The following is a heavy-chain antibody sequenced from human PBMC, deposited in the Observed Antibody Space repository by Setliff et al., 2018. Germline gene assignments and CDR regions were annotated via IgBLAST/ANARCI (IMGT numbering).Heavy chain of an antibody. J-gene: IGHJ6*02. V-gene: IGHV4-38-2*02. Sequence: SETLSLTCTVSGYSISSGYYWGWIRQPPGKGLEWIGSIHHSGGTYYDPSLKSRVTISVDTSKNQFSLQLSCVTAADTAVYYCANSYSSGWYRRYYYYYGMDVWGQGTTVTVSS. CDR2: IHHSGGT. CDR1: GYSISSGYY. D-gene: IGHD6-19*01. CDR3: ANSYSSGWYRRYYYYYGMDV.